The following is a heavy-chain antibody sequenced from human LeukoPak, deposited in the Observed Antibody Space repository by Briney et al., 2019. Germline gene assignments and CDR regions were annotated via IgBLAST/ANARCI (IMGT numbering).Heavy chain of an antibody. CDR2: IYQSGSA. D-gene: IGHD3-10*01. CDR3: ARDSGTTGEVKFDP. CDR1: GYSISSGYH. V-gene: IGHV4-38-2*02. Sequence: SETLSLTCTVSGYSISSGYHWGWIRQAPGKGLEWLGSIYQSGSAYYNPSLKSRVTLSVDTSKNQFSLNLISVTAADTAVYYCARDSGTTGEVKFDPWGQGTPVTVSS. J-gene: IGHJ5*02.